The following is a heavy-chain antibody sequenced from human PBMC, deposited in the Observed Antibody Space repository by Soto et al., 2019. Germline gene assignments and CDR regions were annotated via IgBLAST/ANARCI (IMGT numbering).Heavy chain of an antibody. CDR3: ASGHEYGGNSDAFDI. D-gene: IGHD4-17*01. J-gene: IGHJ3*02. Sequence: QVQLVQSGAEVKKPGSSVKVSCKASGGTFSTSSINWLRQAPGQRPEWMGNILPIFDTADYAQKFRDRVTITADKSTNTAYMELRSLFSEDAAVYYCASGHEYGGNSDAFDIWGQGTVVTVSS. CDR1: GGTFSTSS. CDR2: ILPIFDTA. V-gene: IGHV1-69*14.